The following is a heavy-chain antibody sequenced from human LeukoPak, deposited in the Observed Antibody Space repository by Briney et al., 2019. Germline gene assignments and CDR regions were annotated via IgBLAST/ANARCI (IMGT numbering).Heavy chain of an antibody. J-gene: IGHJ6*02. V-gene: IGHV4-59*01. CDR3: ATDGHPYRYCSGGSCYPGDYYGMDV. CDR2: IYYSGSGST. D-gene: IGHD2-15*01. Sequence: SETLSLTCTVSGGSISNSYWSWIRQPPGKGLEWIGYIYYSGSGSTNYNPSLKSRVTISVDTSKNQFSLKLSSVTAADTAVYYCATDGHPYRYCSGGSCYPGDYYGMDVWGQGTTVTVSS. CDR1: GGSISNSY.